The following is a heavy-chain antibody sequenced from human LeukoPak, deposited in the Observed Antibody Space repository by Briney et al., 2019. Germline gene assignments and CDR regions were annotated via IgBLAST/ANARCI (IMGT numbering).Heavy chain of an antibody. D-gene: IGHD3-10*01. Sequence: GGSLRLSCAASGFTFSDYYMSWLRQAPGKGLEWVSYISSSGGTIYYADSVKGRFTISRDNAKNSLYLQMNSLRAEDTAVYYCARDLEPYYYGSGSYYNVGYWGQGTLVTVSS. CDR1: GFTFSDYY. CDR3: ARDLEPYYYGSGSYYNVGY. J-gene: IGHJ4*02. V-gene: IGHV3-11*01. CDR2: ISSSGGTI.